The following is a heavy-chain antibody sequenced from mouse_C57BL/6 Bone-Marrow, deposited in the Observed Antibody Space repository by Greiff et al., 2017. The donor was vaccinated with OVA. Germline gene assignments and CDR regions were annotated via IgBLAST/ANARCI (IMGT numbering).Heavy chain of an antibody. CDR2: IYPGAGDT. D-gene: IGHD2-4*01. J-gene: IGHJ1*03. Sequence: QVPLQQSGPELVKPGASVKISCKASGYAFSTSWMNWVKPRPGKGLEWIGRIYPGAGDTNYNGKFKGKATLTADKSSSTAYMQLSSLTSEDSAVYFCTREDDYDWYFDAWGTGTTVTVSS. V-gene: IGHV1-82*01. CDR1: GYAFSTSW. CDR3: TREDDYDWYFDA.